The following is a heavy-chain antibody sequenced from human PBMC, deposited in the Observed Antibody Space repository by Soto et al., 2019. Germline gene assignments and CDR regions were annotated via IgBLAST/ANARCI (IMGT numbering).Heavy chain of an antibody. CDR3: ARGRTMTTDY. J-gene: IGHJ4*02. Sequence: SETLSLTCTVSGGSISGYSWNWIRQPPGKGLEWIGEIHYTGSTNYNPSLKSRVTISVDTSENQFSLKLNSVTAADTAVYYCARGRTMTTDYWGQGILVTVSS. CDR1: GGSISGYS. D-gene: IGHD4-17*01. V-gene: IGHV4-59*01. CDR2: IHYTGST.